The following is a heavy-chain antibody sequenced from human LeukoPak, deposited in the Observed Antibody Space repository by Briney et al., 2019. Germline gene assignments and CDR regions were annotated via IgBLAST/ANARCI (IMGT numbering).Heavy chain of an antibody. V-gene: IGHV4-31*03. CDR2: MDNSGRS. CDR3: ARDAGYGMDV. Sequence: PSETLSLTCTVSGGSISSGGYYCSWVRQRPGKGLEWMGYMDNSGRSYYSPSLESRVVISVDTSKNQVSLTVRSVTAADTAVYYCARDAGYGMDVWGQGTTVTVSS. CDR1: GGSISSGGYY. J-gene: IGHJ6*02.